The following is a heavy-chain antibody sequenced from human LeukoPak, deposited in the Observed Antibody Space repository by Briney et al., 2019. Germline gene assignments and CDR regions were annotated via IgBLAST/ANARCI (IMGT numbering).Heavy chain of an antibody. CDR1: GYTFTGYY. J-gene: IGHJ4*02. V-gene: IGHV1-2*02. CDR3: ARSTTVVTYLDY. CDR2: INPNSGGT. D-gene: IGHD4-23*01. Sequence: ASVKVSCKASGYTFTGYYMHWVRQAPGQGLEWMGWINPNSGGTNYAQKFQGRVTMTRDTSISTAYMELSRLRSDDTAVYYCARSTTVVTYLDYWGKGTLVTVSS.